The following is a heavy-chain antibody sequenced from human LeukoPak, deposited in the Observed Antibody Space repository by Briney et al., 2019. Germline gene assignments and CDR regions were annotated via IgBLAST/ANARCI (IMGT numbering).Heavy chain of an antibody. Sequence: GGSLRLSCAASGFTFSTYAMSWVRQAPGKGLEWVTHFGGSGGTIYYADSVKGRFTISRDNSKNTLYLQMNSLRAEDTAVYYCAKSDCGGDCHLLDYWGQGTLVTVSS. V-gene: IGHV3-23*01. CDR1: GFTFSTYA. CDR3: AKSDCGGDCHLLDY. D-gene: IGHD2-21*02. CDR2: FGGSGGTI. J-gene: IGHJ4*02.